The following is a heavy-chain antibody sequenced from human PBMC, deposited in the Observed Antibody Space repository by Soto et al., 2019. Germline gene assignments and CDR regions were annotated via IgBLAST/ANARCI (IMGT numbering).Heavy chain of an antibody. CDR2: IYYSGST. CDR3: ARHRVPYSSSWLYEDV. V-gene: IGHV4-39*01. CDR1: GGSISSSSYY. D-gene: IGHD6-13*01. J-gene: IGHJ6*02. Sequence: NPSETLSLTCTVSGGSISSSSYYWGWIRQPPGKGLEWIGSIYYSGSTYYNPSLKSRVTISVDTSKNQFSLKLSSVTAADTAVYYCARHRVPYSSSWLYEDVWGQGTTATVSS.